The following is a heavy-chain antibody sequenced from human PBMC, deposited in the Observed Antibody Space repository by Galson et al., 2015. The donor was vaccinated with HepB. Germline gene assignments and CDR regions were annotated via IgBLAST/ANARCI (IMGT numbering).Heavy chain of an antibody. V-gene: IGHV5-10-1*01. CDR1: GYSFTNYW. CDR2: IDPSDSYT. Sequence: QSGAEVKKPGESLRISCKGSGYSFTNYWISWVRQMPGQGLEWKGRIDPSDSYTNYSPSFQGHVTISADKSISTAYLQWSSLKASDTAMYYCARHSPGPVAGPNDAFDIWGQGTMVTVSS. D-gene: IGHD6-19*01. J-gene: IGHJ3*02. CDR3: ARHSPGPVAGPNDAFDI.